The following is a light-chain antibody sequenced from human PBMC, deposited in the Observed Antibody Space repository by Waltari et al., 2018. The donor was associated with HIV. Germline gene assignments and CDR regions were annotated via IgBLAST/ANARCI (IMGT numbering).Light chain of an antibody. CDR1: SSDVGGSNY. CDR3: CSYAGSYTFGV. Sequence: QSALTQPRSVSGSPGQSVTISCTGTSSDVGGSNYVSWYQQHPGKAPKLMIYDVSKRPSGVPDRFSGSKSGNTASLTISGLQAEDEADYYCCSYAGSYTFGVFGTGTKVTVL. V-gene: IGLV2-11*01. J-gene: IGLJ1*01. CDR2: DVS.